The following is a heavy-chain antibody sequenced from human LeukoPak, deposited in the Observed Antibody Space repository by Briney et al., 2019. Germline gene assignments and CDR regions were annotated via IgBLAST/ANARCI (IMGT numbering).Heavy chain of an antibody. D-gene: IGHD2-2*01. V-gene: IGHV3-23*01. CDR3: AKIFRERYCSSTSCYPYYYYYYMDV. J-gene: IGHJ6*03. CDR1: GFTFSSYA. CDR2: ISGSGGST. Sequence: GGSLRLSCAASGFTFSSYAMSWVRQAPGKGPEWVSAISGSGGSTYYADSVKGRFTISRDNSKNTLYLQMNSLRAEDTAVYYCAKIFRERYCSSTSCYPYYYYYYMDVWGKGTTVTVSS.